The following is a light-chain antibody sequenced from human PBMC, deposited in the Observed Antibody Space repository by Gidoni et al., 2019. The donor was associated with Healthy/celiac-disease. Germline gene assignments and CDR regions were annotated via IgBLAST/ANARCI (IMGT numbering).Light chain of an antibody. V-gene: IGKV2-28*01. Sequence: DIVMTQSPLSLPVTPGEPASISCRSSQSLLHSNGYNYLDWYLQKPGQSPQLLIYWGSNRASGGHDRVSGSGSGTDFTLKISRVEAEDVGVYYCMQALQTPITFGQGTRLEIK. CDR1: QSLLHSNGYNY. CDR2: WGS. CDR3: MQALQTPIT. J-gene: IGKJ5*01.